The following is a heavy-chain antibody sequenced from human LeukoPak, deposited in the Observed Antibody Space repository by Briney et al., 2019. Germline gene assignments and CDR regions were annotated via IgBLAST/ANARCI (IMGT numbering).Heavy chain of an antibody. CDR3: ARGVAAAGTDTFDI. CDR2: IYYSGST. V-gene: IGHV4-39*07. J-gene: IGHJ3*02. CDR1: GGSISSSSYY. D-gene: IGHD6-13*01. Sequence: SETLSLTCTVSGGSISSSSYYWGWIRQPPGKGLEWIGSIYYSGSTYYNPSLKSRVTISVDTSKNQFSLKLSSVTAADTAVYYCARGVAAAGTDTFDIWGQGTMVTVSS.